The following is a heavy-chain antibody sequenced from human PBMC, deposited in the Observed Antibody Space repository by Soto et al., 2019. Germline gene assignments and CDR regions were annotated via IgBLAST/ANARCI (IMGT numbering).Heavy chain of an antibody. CDR2: INSDGSST. J-gene: IGHJ4*02. CDR3: ARDFEY. V-gene: IGHV3-74*01. Sequence: EVQLEESGGGLVQPGGSLRLSCEASGFTVSTFWMHWVRQAPGKGLVWVSRINSDGSSTNYADSVKGRVTISRDNAKNTLYLQLNSLRPEDTAVYYCARDFEYWGQGTLVTVSS. CDR1: GFTVSTFW.